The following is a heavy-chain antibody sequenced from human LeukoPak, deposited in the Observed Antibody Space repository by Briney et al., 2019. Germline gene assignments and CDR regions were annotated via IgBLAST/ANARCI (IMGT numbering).Heavy chain of an antibody. CDR3: ARGLDAFDI. CDR2: IKQDGSEK. V-gene: IGHV3-7*01. CDR1: GFTFSSYW. J-gene: IGHJ3*02. Sequence: GGSLRLSCAAPGFTFSSYWMSWVRQAPGKGLEWVANIKQDGSEKYYVDSVKGRFTISRDNAKNSLYLQMNSLRAEDTAVYYCARGLDAFDIWGQGTMVTVSS.